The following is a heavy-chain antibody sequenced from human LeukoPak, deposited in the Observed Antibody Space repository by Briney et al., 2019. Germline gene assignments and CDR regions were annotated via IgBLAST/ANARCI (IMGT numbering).Heavy chain of an antibody. J-gene: IGHJ2*01. Sequence: GESLKISCQASGYTFTSYWIGWVRQMPGKGLECMGIIYPDDSDTTYSPSFQGQVTISADKSFSTAYLQWSSLKAWDTAIDYCARVGGDTYCFSSASYPNRYFDLWGRGTLVTVSS. V-gene: IGHV5-51*01. CDR3: ARVGGDTYCFSSASYPNRYFDL. D-gene: IGHD3-10*01. CDR1: GYTFTSYW. CDR2: IYPDDSDT.